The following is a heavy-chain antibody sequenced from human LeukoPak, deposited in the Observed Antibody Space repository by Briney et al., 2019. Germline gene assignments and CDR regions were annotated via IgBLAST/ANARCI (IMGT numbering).Heavy chain of an antibody. V-gene: IGHV3-20*04. CDR2: INWNGGST. J-gene: IGHJ4*02. D-gene: IGHD3-10*01. CDR1: GFTFDDYG. CDR3: AKSMVRGVIIRGYFDY. Sequence: GGSLRLSCAASGFTFDDYGMSWVRQAPGKGLEWVSGINWNGGSTGYADSVKGRFTISRDNAKNSLYLQMNSLRAEDMALYYCAKSMVRGVIIRGYFDYWGQGTLVTVSS.